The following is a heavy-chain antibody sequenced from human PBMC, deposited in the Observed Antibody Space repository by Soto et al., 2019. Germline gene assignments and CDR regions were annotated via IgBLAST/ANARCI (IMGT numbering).Heavy chain of an antibody. CDR2: ISGSGGST. V-gene: IGHV3-23*01. CDR1: GFTFSSYA. Sequence: GGSLRLSCAASGFTFSSYAMSWVRQAPGKGLEWVSAISGSGGSTYYADSVKGRFTISRDNSKNTLYLQMNSLRAEDTAVYYCASLLGGFGRNGAFDIWGQGTMVTVSS. CDR3: ASLLGGFGRNGAFDI. J-gene: IGHJ3*02. D-gene: IGHD1-26*01.